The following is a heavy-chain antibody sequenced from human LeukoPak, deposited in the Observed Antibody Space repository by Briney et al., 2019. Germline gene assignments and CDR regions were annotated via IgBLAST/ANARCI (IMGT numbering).Heavy chain of an antibody. V-gene: IGHV1-69*05. CDR2: IIPIFGTA. CDR3: ARRYYDILTGYYPLDY. J-gene: IGHJ4*02. CDR1: GGTFSSYA. Sequence: ASVKVSCKASGGTFSSYAISWVRQAPGQGLEWMGRIIPIFGTANYAQKFQGRVTITTDESTSTAYMELSSLRSEDTAVYYCARRYYDILTGYYPLDYWGQGTLITVSS. D-gene: IGHD3-9*01.